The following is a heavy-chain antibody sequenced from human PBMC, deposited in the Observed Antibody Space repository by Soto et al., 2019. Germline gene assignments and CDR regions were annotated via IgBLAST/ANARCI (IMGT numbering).Heavy chain of an antibody. CDR1: GGSFSGYY. V-gene: IGHV4-34*01. CDR3: ARGGGQLVPNWFDP. J-gene: IGHJ5*02. Sequence: SETLSLTCAVYGGSFSGYYWSWIRQPPGRGLEWIGEINHSGSTNYNPSLKSRVTISVDTSKNQFSLKLSSVTAADTAVYYCARGGGQLVPNWFDPWGQGTLVTVSS. D-gene: IGHD6-6*01. CDR2: INHSGST.